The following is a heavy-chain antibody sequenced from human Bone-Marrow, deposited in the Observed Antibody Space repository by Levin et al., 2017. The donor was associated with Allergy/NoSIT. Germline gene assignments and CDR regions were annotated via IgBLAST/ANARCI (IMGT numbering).Heavy chain of an antibody. V-gene: IGHV3-23*01. CDR2: ISGSGGST. CDR3: ASQGALGGH. J-gene: IGHJ4*02. CDR1: EFTFSVYA. D-gene: IGHD3-16*01. Sequence: GGSLRLSCAASEFTFSVYAMSWVRQAPEKGLEWVTAISGSGGSTYYADSVKGRFTISRDNSKNTLYLQLNSLRAEDTAVYYCASQGALGGHWGQGTLVTVSS.